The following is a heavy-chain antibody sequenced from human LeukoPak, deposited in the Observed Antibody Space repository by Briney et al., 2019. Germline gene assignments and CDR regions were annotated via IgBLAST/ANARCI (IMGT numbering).Heavy chain of an antibody. J-gene: IGHJ4*02. CDR2: ISGSGATS. D-gene: IGHD3-16*01. Sequence: GGSLRLSCAASGFPFSTYAMSWVRQAPGKGLEWVSAISGSGATSYYADSVKGRFTISRDNSKNTLHLQMIGLRAEDTAVYYCARDQGAWGYGYNFDFWGQGTLVTVSS. V-gene: IGHV3-23*01. CDR1: GFPFSTYA. CDR3: ARDQGAWGYGYNFDF.